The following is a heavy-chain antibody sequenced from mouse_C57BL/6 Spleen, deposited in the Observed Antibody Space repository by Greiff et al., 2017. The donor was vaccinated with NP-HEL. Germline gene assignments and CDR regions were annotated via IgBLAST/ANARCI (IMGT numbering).Heavy chain of an antibody. CDR1: GYAFSSSW. J-gene: IGHJ2*01. V-gene: IGHV1-82*01. Sequence: VQLQQSGPELVKPGASVKISCKASGYAFSSSWMNWVKQRPGKGLEWIGRIYPGDGDTNYNGKFKGKATLTADKSSSTAYMQLSSLTSEDSAVYFCARWLLREGYFDYWGQGTTLTVSS. D-gene: IGHD2-3*01. CDR2: IYPGDGDT. CDR3: ARWLLREGYFDY.